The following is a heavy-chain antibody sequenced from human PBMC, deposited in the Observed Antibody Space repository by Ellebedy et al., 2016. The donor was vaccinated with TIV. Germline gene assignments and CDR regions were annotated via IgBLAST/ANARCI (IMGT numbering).Heavy chain of an antibody. J-gene: IGHJ4*02. CDR3: ARAYYYDSIAYYFDS. D-gene: IGHD3-22*01. CDR1: GYTFTGYY. Sequence: ASVKVSCKASGYTFTGYYLHWVRQAPGQGPEWMGWINPKSGDTNYAQHFQGWVTLTRDTSISTAYMEVRRLKSDDTAIYYCARAYYYDSIAYYFDSWGQGTLVTVSS. CDR2: INPKSGDT. V-gene: IGHV1-2*04.